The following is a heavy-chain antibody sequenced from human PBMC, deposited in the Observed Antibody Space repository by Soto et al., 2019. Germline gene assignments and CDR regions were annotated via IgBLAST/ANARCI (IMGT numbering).Heavy chain of an antibody. V-gene: IGHV2-5*02. CDR1: GFSLSTSGVG. Sequence: QITLKESGPTLVKPTQTLTLTCTFSGFSLSTSGVGVGWIRQPPGKALEWLALIYWDDDKRYSPSLKSRLTITKDTSKNHVVLTMTNMDPVDTATYYCAHRSQLWLLEYWGQGTLVTVSS. CDR2: IYWDDDK. D-gene: IGHD5-18*01. J-gene: IGHJ4*02. CDR3: AHRSQLWLLEY.